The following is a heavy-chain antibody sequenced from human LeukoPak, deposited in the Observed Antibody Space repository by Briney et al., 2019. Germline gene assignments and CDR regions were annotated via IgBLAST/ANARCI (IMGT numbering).Heavy chain of an antibody. V-gene: IGHV4-59*01. CDR2: IYYSGST. CDR3: ARGRPYDILTGYYPD. D-gene: IGHD3-9*01. CDR1: GGSISSYY. J-gene: IGHJ4*02. Sequence: SETLSLTCTVSGGSISSYYWSWIRQPPGKGLEWIGYIYYSGSTNYNPSLKSRVTTSVDTSKNQFSLKLSSVTAADTAVYYCARGRPYDILTGYYPDWGPGTLVTVSS.